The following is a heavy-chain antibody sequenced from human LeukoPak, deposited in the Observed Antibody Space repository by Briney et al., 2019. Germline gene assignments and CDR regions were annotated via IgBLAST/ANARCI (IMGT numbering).Heavy chain of an antibody. V-gene: IGHV3-23*01. CDR1: GSTFSSYV. CDR3: AKIRPPAYDI. D-gene: IGHD3-3*02. Sequence: GGTLRLSCAASGSTFSSYVMSWVRQAPGKGLEWVSAISNSGDNTYYADSVKGRFTISRDNSKNTLYLQMNSLRAEDTAIYYCAKIRPPAYDIWGQGTMVTVSS. CDR2: ISNSGDNT. J-gene: IGHJ3*02.